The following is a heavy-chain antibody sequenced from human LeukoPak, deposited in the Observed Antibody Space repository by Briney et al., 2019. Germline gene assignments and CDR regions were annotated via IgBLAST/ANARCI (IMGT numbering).Heavy chain of an antibody. V-gene: IGHV4-4*07. CDR2: IYTSGST. Sequence: SETLSLTCTGSGGSISSYYWSWLRQPAGKGLEWVGRIYTSGSTNYNPSLKSRVTMSVDTSKNQFSLKLSSVTAADTAVYYCARASSAVTSYFDYWGQGTLVTVSS. D-gene: IGHD4-17*01. J-gene: IGHJ4*02. CDR1: GGSISSYY. CDR3: ARASSAVTSYFDY.